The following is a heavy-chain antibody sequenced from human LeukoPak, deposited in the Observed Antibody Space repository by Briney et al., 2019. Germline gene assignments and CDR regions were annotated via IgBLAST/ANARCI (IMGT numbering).Heavy chain of an antibody. Sequence: ASVKVSCKASGYTFTGYYMHWVRQAPGQGLEWMGWINPNSGGTNYAQKFQGRVTMTRDTSISTAYMELSGLRSDDTAVYYCARVRYSSSWSHHDAFDIWGQGTMVTVSS. CDR2: INPNSGGT. V-gene: IGHV1-2*02. CDR1: GYTFTGYY. D-gene: IGHD6-13*01. J-gene: IGHJ3*02. CDR3: ARVRYSSSWSHHDAFDI.